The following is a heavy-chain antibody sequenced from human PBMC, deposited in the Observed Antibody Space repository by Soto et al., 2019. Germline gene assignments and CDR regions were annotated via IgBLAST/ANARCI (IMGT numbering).Heavy chain of an antibody. Sequence: QVQLVESGGGVVQPGRSLRLSCAASGFTFSSYAMHWVRQAPGKGLEWVAVISYDGSNKYYADSVKGRFTISRDNSKNTLYLQMNSLRAEDTAVYYCARDLLAGPFDYWGQGTLVTVSS. D-gene: IGHD2-2*01. V-gene: IGHV3-30-3*01. CDR1: GFTFSSYA. CDR2: ISYDGSNK. CDR3: ARDLLAGPFDY. J-gene: IGHJ4*02.